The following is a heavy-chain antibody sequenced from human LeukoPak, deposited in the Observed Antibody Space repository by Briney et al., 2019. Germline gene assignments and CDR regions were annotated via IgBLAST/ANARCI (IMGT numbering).Heavy chain of an antibody. V-gene: IGHV1-18*01. CDR1: GYTFTSYG. CDR2: ISAYNGNT. J-gene: IGHJ4*02. Sequence: PLASVKVSCKASGYTFTSYGISWVRQAPGQGLEWMGWISAYNGNTNYAQKLQGRVTMTEDTSTDTAYMELSSLRSEDTAVYYCATVPPGTIFGYYFDYWGQGTLVTVSS. D-gene: IGHD3-3*01. CDR3: ATVPPGTIFGYYFDY.